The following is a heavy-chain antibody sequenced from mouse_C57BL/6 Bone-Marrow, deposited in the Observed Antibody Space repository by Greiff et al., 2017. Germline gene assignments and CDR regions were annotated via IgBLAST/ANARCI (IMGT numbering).Heavy chain of an antibody. CDR3: TGLYGSSYGAMDD. D-gene: IGHD1-1*01. V-gene: IGHV1-15*01. J-gene: IGHJ4*01. CDR1: GYTFTDYE. CDR2: IDPETGGH. Sequence: QVQLQQSGAELVRPGASVPLSCKASGYTFTDYEMHWVKQTPVHGLEWLGAIDPETGGHAYTQTFTGKAILTADKSSSTAYMVLRRLTSEDAAVYYGTGLYGSSYGAMDDWGQGTSVTVSS.